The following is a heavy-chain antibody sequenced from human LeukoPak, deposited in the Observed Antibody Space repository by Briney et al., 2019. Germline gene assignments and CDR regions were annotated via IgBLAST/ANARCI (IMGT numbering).Heavy chain of an antibody. V-gene: IGHV3-53*01. CDR1: GFTFSSYE. Sequence: GGSLRLSCAASGFTFSSYEMNWVRQAPGKGLEWVSIIYSDGSRYYADSVKGRFTISRDNSKNTLYLQINSLRPEDTAMYYCARDMGIWGQGTLVTVSS. CDR3: ARDMGI. CDR2: IYSDGSR. D-gene: IGHD7-27*01. J-gene: IGHJ4*02.